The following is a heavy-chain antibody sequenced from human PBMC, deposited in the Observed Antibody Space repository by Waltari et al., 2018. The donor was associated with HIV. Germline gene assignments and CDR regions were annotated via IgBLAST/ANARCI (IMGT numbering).Heavy chain of an antibody. J-gene: IGHJ2*01. V-gene: IGHV3-48*03. D-gene: IGHD5-18*01. CDR3: AKVREKQLWLRNWDFDL. CDR1: GFTFSSYE. CDR2: ISSSGSSI. Sequence: EVKLVESGGGLVQPGGSVRLSCAASGFTFSSYEWNWVRQAPGKWLEWISYISSSGSSIYYADSVKGRFTISRDNGKKSLYLQMNILRAEDTAVYYCAKVREKQLWLRNWDFDLWGRGTLVTVSS.